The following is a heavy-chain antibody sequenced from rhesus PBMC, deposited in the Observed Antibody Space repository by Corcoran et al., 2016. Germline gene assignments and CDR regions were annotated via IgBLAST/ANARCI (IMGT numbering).Heavy chain of an antibody. CDR3: ARAPDGWNDGYY. CDR2: IYGSGSST. V-gene: IGHV4-169*01. Sequence: QLQLQESGPGLVKPSETLSVTCAVSGCSISSSYWSWIRQAPGKGLEWIGYIYGSGSSTNYNPSLKSRVTLSVDTSKNQLSLKLSSVTTADTAVYCCARAPDGWNDGYYWGQGVLVTVSS. CDR1: GCSISSSY. D-gene: IGHD1-14*01. J-gene: IGHJ4*01.